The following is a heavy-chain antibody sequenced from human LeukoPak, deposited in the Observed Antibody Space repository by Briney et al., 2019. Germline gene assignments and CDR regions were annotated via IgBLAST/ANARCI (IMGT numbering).Heavy chain of an antibody. CDR2: ISYDGSDK. Sequence: QTGGSLRLSCAASGFTFSAYGMHWVRQAPGKGLEWVAVISYDGSDKYYADSVKGRFTISRDNSKNTLYLQMNSLRAEDTAVYYCARMPAHHTPRRAAMVERILWFGSMDVWGQGTTVTVSS. CDR3: ARMPAHHTPRRAAMVERILWFGSMDV. V-gene: IGHV3-30*03. J-gene: IGHJ6*02. CDR1: GFTFSAYG. D-gene: IGHD3-10*01.